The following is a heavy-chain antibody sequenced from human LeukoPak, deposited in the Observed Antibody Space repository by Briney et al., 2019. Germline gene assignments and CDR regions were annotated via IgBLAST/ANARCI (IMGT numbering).Heavy chain of an antibody. CDR2: IIPIFGTA. V-gene: IGHV1-69*13. CDR1: GGTFSSYA. J-gene: IGHJ6*02. D-gene: IGHD3-9*01. CDR3: ASRMTGAYYYYGMDV. Sequence: GASVKVSCKASGGTFSSYAISWVRQAPGQGLEWMGGIIPIFGTANYAQKFQGRVTIAADESTSTAYMELSSLRSEDTAVYYCASRMTGAYYYYGMDVWGQGTTVTVSS.